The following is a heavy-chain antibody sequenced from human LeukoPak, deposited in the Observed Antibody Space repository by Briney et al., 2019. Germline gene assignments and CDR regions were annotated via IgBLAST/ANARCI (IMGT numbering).Heavy chain of an antibody. J-gene: IGHJ4*02. Sequence: ASVKVSCKASGYTFTSYGISWVRQAPGQGLEWMGWISAYNGNTNYAQKLQGRVTMTTDTSTSTAYMELRSLRSDDTAVYYCARDRRSIAARLHFDYWGQGTLVTVSS. CDR1: GYTFTSYG. CDR2: ISAYNGNT. D-gene: IGHD6-6*01. CDR3: ARDRRSIAARLHFDY. V-gene: IGHV1-18*01.